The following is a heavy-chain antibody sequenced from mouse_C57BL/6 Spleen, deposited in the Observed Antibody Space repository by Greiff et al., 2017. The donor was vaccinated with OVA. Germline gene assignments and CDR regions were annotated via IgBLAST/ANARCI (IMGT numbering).Heavy chain of an antibody. D-gene: IGHD2-1*01. CDR1: GFTFSSYA. CDR3: ARGFYYGNSPYYFDY. J-gene: IGHJ2*01. CDR2: ISDGGSYT. V-gene: IGHV5-4*03. Sequence: EVKLMESGGGLVKPGGSLKLSCAASGFTFSSYAMSWVRQTPEKRLEWVATISDGGSYTYYPDNVKGRFTISRAHAKNNLYLQMSHLKSEDTAMYYGARGFYYGNSPYYFDYWGQGTTLTVSA.